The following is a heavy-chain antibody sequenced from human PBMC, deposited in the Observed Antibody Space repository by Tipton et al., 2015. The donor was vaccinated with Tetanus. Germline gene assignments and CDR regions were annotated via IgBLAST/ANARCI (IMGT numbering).Heavy chain of an antibody. D-gene: IGHD1-26*01. CDR3: AGHRSGGFYIFDY. CDR1: GQTFTTYW. J-gene: IGHJ4*02. Sequence: QLVQSGAEVKKPGESLRISCKVSGQTFTTYWISWVRQMPGKGLEWMGGIDPSESYTIYNPSLQGHVTISADKSISTAYVQWSSLKASDPAMYYCAGHRSGGFYIFDYWGQGTLVTVSS. V-gene: IGHV5-10-1*01. CDR2: IDPSESYT.